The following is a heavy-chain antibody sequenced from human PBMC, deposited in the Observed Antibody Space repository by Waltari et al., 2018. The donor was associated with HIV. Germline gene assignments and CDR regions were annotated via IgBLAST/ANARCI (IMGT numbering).Heavy chain of an antibody. CDR1: GGSFSAYY. D-gene: IGHD3-10*01. J-gene: IGHJ4*02. CDR3: ARLGHPGGSGSWAPFDY. Sequence: QVQLQQWGAGLLKPSATLSLTCAVYGGSFSAYYWSWIRQSPGKGLEWIGEINHSESTNYNPSLKSRVTISVDTSKNQFSLKLKFVTAADTAVYYCARLGHPGGSGSWAPFDYWGQGTLVTVSS. CDR2: INHSEST. V-gene: IGHV4-34*01.